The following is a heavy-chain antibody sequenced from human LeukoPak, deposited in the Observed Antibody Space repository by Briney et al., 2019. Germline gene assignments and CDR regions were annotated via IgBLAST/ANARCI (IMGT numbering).Heavy chain of an antibody. V-gene: IGHV4-30-4*08. CDR2: IYYSGST. J-gene: IGHJ4*02. D-gene: IGHD6-13*01. CDR3: ARVHDSSWHFDY. Sequence: PSQTLSLTCTVSGGSISSGDYYWSWIRQPPGKGLEWIGYIYYSGSTYYNPSLKSRVTISVDTSKNQFSLKLSSVTAADTAVYYCARVHDSSWHFDYWGQGTLVTVSS. CDR1: GGSISSGDYY.